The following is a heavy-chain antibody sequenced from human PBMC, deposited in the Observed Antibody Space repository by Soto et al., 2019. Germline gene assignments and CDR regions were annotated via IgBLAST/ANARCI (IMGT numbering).Heavy chain of an antibody. CDR3: ARAYYDILTGYYHFDY. CDR2: IGTAGDT. CDR1: GFTFSSYD. V-gene: IGHV3-13*01. J-gene: IGHJ4*02. D-gene: IGHD3-9*01. Sequence: GGSLRLSCAASGFTFSSYDMHWVRQATGKGLEWVSAIGTAGDTYYPGSVKGRFTISRENAKNSLYLQMNSLRVGDTAVYYCARAYYDILTGYYHFDYWGQGTLVTVSS.